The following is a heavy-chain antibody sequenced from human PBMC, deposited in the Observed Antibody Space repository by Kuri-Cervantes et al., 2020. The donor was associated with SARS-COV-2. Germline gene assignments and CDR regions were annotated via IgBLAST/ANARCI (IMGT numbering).Heavy chain of an antibody. V-gene: IGHV4-38-2*02. Sequence: GSLRLSCAVSGYSISSGYYWGWIRQPPGKGLEWIAIIYHSGSTYYNPSLKSRVTISVDTSKNQFSLKLSSVTAADTAVYYCARDLREDAFDIWGQGTMVTVSS. CDR3: ARDLREDAFDI. CDR1: GYSISSGYY. CDR2: IYHSGST. J-gene: IGHJ3*02.